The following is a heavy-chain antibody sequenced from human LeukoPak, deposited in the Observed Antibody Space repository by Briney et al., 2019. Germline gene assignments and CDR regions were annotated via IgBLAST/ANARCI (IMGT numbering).Heavy chain of an antibody. CDR2: ISGGGDTT. CDR3: GRGGSGSRYFDY. Sequence: PGGSLRLSCVASGFSFSNYAMSWVRQAPGTGLEWVSAISGGGDTTYTADSVKGRFTISRDNAKNTLYLQMNSLRGEDTAVYYCGRGGSGSRYFDYWGQGTLVTVSS. J-gene: IGHJ4*02. D-gene: IGHD3-16*01. V-gene: IGHV3-23*01. CDR1: GFSFSNYA.